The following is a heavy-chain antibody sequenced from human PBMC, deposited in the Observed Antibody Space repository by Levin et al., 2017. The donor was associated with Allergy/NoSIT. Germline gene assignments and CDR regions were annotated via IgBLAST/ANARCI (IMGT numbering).Heavy chain of an antibody. Sequence: GESLKISCKASGYTFTGYYMHWVRQAPGQGLEWMGWINPNSGGTNYAQKFQGRVTMTRDTSISTAYMELSRLRSDDTAVYYCARVDIVATIGGETVDYWGQGTLVTVSS. V-gene: IGHV1-2*02. CDR3: ARVDIVATIGGETVDY. CDR1: GYTFTGYY. D-gene: IGHD5-12*01. CDR2: INPNSGGT. J-gene: IGHJ4*02.